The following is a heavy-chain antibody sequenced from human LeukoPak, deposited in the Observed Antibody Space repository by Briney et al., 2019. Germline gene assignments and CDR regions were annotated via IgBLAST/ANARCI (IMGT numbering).Heavy chain of an antibody. CDR2: IYYSGST. J-gene: IGHJ2*01. CDR3: ARDVGRYTYGYRPTELYWYFDL. D-gene: IGHD5-18*01. V-gene: IGHV4-39*02. Sequence: SETLSLTCTVSGGSISSNSYYWGWIRQPPGKGLKWIGSIYYSGSTYYNPSLKSRVTISVDTSKNQFSLKLSSVTAADTAVYYCARDVGRYTYGYRPTELYWYFDLWGRGTRVTVSS. CDR1: GGSISSNSYY.